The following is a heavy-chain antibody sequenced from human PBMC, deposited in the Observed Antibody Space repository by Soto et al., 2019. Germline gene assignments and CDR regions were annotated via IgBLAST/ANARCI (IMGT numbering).Heavy chain of an antibody. J-gene: IGHJ4*02. Sequence: GGSLRLSCAASGFTFSTYSMYWVRQAPGKRLEWVSFISSSGSTIYYADSVKGRFTISRDNAKNSLYLQMNSLRAEDTAVYYCAREGTGGKAGDYWGQGTLVTVSS. CDR3: AREGTGGKAGDY. D-gene: IGHD1-26*01. CDR1: GFTFSTYS. CDR2: ISSSGSTI. V-gene: IGHV3-48*01.